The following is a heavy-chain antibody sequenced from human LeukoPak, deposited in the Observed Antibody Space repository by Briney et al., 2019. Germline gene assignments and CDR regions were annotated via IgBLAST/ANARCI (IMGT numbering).Heavy chain of an antibody. CDR1: GFTFSNYG. V-gene: IGHV3-23*01. D-gene: IGHD3-10*01. CDR3: AKSLHGSGSYYNY. Sequence: PGGSLRLSCAASGFTFSNYGLSWVRQAPGKGLEWVSGITGSGGSTYYADSVKGRFTISRDNSKNTLYLQMNSLRAEDTALYYCAKSLHGSGSYYNYWGQGSLVTVSS. CDR2: ITGSGGST. J-gene: IGHJ4*02.